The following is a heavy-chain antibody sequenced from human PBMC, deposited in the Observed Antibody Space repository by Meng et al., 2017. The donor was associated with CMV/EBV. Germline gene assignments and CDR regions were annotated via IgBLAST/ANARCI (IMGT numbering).Heavy chain of an antibody. Sequence: ESLKISCTVSGGSISSSSYYWGWIRQPPGKGLEWIGSIYYSGSTYYTPSLKSRVTISVDTSKNQFSLKLSSVTAADTAVYYCAAGTSPLSDYWGQGTLVTVSS. CDR2: IYYSGST. CDR3: AAGTSPLSDY. D-gene: IGHD6-13*01. V-gene: IGHV4-39*07. CDR1: GGSISSSSYY. J-gene: IGHJ4*02.